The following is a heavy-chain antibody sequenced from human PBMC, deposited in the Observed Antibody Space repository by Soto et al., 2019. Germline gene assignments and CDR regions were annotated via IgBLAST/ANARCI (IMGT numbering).Heavy chain of an antibody. J-gene: IGHJ5*02. CDR3: ARGVDP. Sequence: SETLSLTCTVCSGSISSGGYYWSWIRQHPGKGLEWIGYIYYSGSTYYNPSLKSPVTISVNTSKNQFSLKLPSVPAADTAVYYGARGVDPWGRGTVVPVSS. V-gene: IGHV4-31*01. CDR2: IYYSGST. CDR1: SGSISSGGYY.